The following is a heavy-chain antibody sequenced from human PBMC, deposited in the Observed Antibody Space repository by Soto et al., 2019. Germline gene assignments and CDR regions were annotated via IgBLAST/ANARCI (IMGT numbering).Heavy chain of an antibody. CDR3: ARGLLDDAFDI. Sequence: PSETLSLTCAVYGGSFSGYYWSWIRQPPGKGLEWIGEINHSGSTNYNPSLKSRVTISVDTSKNHFSLKLSSVTAADTAVYYCARGLLDDAFDIWGQGTMVTVSS. CDR2: INHSGST. V-gene: IGHV4-34*01. CDR1: GGSFSGYY. J-gene: IGHJ3*02. D-gene: IGHD1-26*01.